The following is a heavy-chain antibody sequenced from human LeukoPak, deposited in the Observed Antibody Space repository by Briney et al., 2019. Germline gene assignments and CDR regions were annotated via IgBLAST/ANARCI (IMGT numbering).Heavy chain of an antibody. V-gene: IGHV1-2*02. D-gene: IGHD1/OR15-1a*01. CDR3: ATLPFNSRNTDY. CDR1: GYTFTGYY. CDR2: IYPNNGDT. Sequence: ASVKVSCKASGYTFTGYYMHWVRQAPGQGLGWMGWIYPNNGDTNYAPKFQGRVTMTSDTSITTAYLELSRLTSDDTAVYYCATLPFNSRNTDYWGQGTLVTVSS. J-gene: IGHJ4*02.